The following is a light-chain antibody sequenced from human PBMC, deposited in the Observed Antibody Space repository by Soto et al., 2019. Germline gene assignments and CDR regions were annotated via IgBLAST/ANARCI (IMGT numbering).Light chain of an antibody. CDR2: DAS. V-gene: IGKV3-20*01. CDR3: QQYTNSPRT. J-gene: IGKJ1*01. CDR1: QSASGSY. Sequence: ETMLTQSPGTLSFSPGDKATLSCRASQSASGSYLAWYQQKPGQAPRLLIYDASSRATGIPDRFSGSGSGTDFTLTISRLEPEDFAAYYCQQYTNSPRTFGQGTKVDIK.